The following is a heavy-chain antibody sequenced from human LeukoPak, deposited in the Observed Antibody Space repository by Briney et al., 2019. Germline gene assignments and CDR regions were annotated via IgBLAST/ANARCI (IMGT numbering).Heavy chain of an antibody. CDR2: ISETGRST. CDR1: GFTFSTFA. V-gene: IGHV3-23*01. CDR3: AKLKYQLLYDAFDI. D-gene: IGHD2-2*01. J-gene: IGHJ3*02. Sequence: PGGSLRLSCVASGFTFSTFAMNWVRQAPGKGLEWVSTISETGRSTYYADSVKGQFTISRDNSKNTLYLQMNSLRAEDTAVYYCAKLKYQLLYDAFDIWGQGTMVAVSS.